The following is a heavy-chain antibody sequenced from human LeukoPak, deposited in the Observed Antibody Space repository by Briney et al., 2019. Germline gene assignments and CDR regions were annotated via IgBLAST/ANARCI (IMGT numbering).Heavy chain of an antibody. V-gene: IGHV1-18*01. CDR2: ISAYNGNT. CDR3: ASVGATLDFDY. Sequence: EASVKVSCKASGYTFTSYGISWVRQAPGQGLEWMGWISAYNGNTNYPQKLQGRVTMTTDTSTSTACMELRSLRSDDTAVYYCASVGATLDFDYWGQGTLVTVSS. CDR1: GYTFTSYG. J-gene: IGHJ4*02. D-gene: IGHD1-26*01.